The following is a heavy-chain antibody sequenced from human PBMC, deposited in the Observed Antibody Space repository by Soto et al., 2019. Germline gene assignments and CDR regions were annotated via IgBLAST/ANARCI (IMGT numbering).Heavy chain of an antibody. J-gene: IGHJ4*02. D-gene: IGHD2-15*01. CDR1: GFTFSSYA. V-gene: IGHV3-23*01. CDR3: AKRRGAGGHFDY. Sequence: PGGSLRLSCAASGFTFSSYAMGWVRQGPGKGLEWVAVVSIGGSTHYADSVRGRFTISRDNSKNTLSLQMNSLTAEDTAVYFCAKRRGAGGHFDYWDQGALVTVSS. CDR2: VSIGGST.